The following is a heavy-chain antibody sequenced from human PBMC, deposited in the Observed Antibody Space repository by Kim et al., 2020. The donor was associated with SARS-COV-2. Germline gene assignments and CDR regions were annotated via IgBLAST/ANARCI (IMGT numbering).Heavy chain of an antibody. Sequence: GGSLRLSCAASGFTFSSYGMHWVRQAPGKGLEWVAVISYDGSNKYYADSVKGRFTISRDNSKNTLYLQMNSLRAEDTAVYYCAKEGGVLGYCSSTSCYIGDGYFDYWGQGTLVTVSS. CDR3: AKEGGVLGYCSSTSCYIGDGYFDY. CDR1: GFTFSSYG. D-gene: IGHD2-2*02. J-gene: IGHJ4*02. CDR2: ISYDGSNK. V-gene: IGHV3-30*18.